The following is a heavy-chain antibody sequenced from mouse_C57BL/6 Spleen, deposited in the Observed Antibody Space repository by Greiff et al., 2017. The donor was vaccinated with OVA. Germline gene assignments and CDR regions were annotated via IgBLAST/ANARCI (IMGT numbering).Heavy chain of an antibody. Sequence: EVKLVESGGGLVQPKGSLKLSCAASGFSFNTYAMNWVRQAPGKGLEWVARIRSKSNNYATYYADSVKDRFTISRDDSESMLYLQMNNLKTEDTAMYYCVIHKGYSAMDYWGQGTSVTVSS. CDR1: GFSFNTYA. D-gene: IGHD2-12*01. V-gene: IGHV10-1*01. CDR3: VIHKGYSAMDY. CDR2: IRSKSNNYAT. J-gene: IGHJ4*01.